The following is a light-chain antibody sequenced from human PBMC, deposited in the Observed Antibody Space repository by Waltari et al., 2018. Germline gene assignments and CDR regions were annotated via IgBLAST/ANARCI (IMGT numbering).Light chain of an antibody. Sequence: QAVLTQPASLSASPGASVSLTCTLRSDISVGPYQIYWYQQRPGSPPQFLVRYRSDSDNPQGSGVPSRFSGSKDFSANAGILLISGLQSADEADYYCRILYNNAVVFGGGTKLTVL. V-gene: IGLV5-45*01. J-gene: IGLJ3*02. CDR3: RILYNNAVV. CDR1: SDISVGPYQ. CDR2: YRSDSDN.